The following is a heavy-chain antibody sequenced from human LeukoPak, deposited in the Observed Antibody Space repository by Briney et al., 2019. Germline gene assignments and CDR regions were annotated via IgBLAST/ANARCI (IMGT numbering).Heavy chain of an antibody. CDR2: IYPGDSDT. CDR3: ARALVDTAMVTGFDY. CDR1: GYSFTSYW. V-gene: IGHV5-51*01. Sequence: GESLKISCKGSGYSFTSYWIGWVRQMPGKGLEWMGIIYPGDSDTRYSPSFQGQVTISADKSISTAYLQWSSLKASDTAMYYCARALVDTAMVTGFDYWGQRTLVTVSS. J-gene: IGHJ4*02. D-gene: IGHD5-18*01.